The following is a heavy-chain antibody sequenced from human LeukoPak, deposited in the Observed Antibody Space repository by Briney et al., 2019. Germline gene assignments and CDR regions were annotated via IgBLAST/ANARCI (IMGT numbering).Heavy chain of an antibody. CDR3: ARDRLLWFGELFDY. D-gene: IGHD3-10*01. Sequence: GGSLRLSCAASGFTFSSYAMSWVRQAPGKGLEWVSAISGSGGSTYYADSVKGRFTISRDNSKNTLYLQMNSLRAEDTAVYYCARDRLLWFGELFDYWGQGTLVTVSS. CDR1: GFTFSSYA. V-gene: IGHV3-23*01. CDR2: ISGSGGST. J-gene: IGHJ4*02.